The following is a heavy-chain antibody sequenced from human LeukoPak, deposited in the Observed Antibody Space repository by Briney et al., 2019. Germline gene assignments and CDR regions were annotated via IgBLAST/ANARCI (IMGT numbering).Heavy chain of an antibody. CDR3: ARDYDSSGFDY. CDR1: GFTFSSYW. V-gene: IGHV3-74*01. J-gene: IGHJ4*02. Sequence: GGSLRLSCAASGFTFSSYWMHWVRQAPGKGLVWVSRINSDGSSASYADSVKGRFTISRDNAKNTLYLQMNSLRAEDTAVYYCARDYDSSGFDYWGQGTLVTVSS. D-gene: IGHD3-22*01. CDR2: INSDGSSA.